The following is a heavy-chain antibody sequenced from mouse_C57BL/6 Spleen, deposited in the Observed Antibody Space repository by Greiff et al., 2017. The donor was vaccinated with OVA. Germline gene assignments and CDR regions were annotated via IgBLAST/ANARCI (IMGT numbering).Heavy chain of an antibody. Sequence: QVQLKESGAELMKPGASVKLSCKATGYTFTGYWIEWVKQRPGHGLEWIGENLPGSGSTNYNEKFKGKATFTADTSSNTAYMQLSSLTTADSAIDDCAGGFHDYGSSLWYFDVWGTGTTVTVSS. CDR2: NLPGSGST. CDR3: AGGFHDYGSSLWYFDV. CDR1: GYTFTGYW. J-gene: IGHJ1*03. V-gene: IGHV1-9*01. D-gene: IGHD1-1*01.